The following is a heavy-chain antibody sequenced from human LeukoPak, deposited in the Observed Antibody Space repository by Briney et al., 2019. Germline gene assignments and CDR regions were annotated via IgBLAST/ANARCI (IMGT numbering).Heavy chain of an antibody. CDR1: GGSFSGFY. CDR3: ARHQGVVDL. J-gene: IGHJ2*01. D-gene: IGHD3-3*01. CDR2: INHVGST. Sequence: SETLSLTCAVYGGSFSGFYWTWIRQPPGKGLEWIGEINHVGSTNYNPSLKSRVTISVDTSKNQFSLKLSSVTAADTAVYYCARHQGVVDLWGRGSLVTDSS. V-gene: IGHV4-34*01.